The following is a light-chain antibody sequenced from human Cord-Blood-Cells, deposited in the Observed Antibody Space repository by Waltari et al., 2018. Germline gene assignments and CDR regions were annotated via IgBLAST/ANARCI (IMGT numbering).Light chain of an antibody. CDR3: QQDYNLLSF. CDR2: CAS. J-gene: IGKJ2*01. V-gene: IGKV3D-7*01. Sequence: PGARATLSYRASQSVSSRNLTWYQQKPGHAPRLLSNCASTRATGIPARFSCSGSGTDFALTISSLLPEDFSVYYCQQDYNLLSFFGHGTKLEIK. CDR1: QSVSSRN.